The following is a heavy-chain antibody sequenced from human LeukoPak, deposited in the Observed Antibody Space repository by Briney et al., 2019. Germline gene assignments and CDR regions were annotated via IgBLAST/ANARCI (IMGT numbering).Heavy chain of an antibody. D-gene: IGHD3-10*01. V-gene: IGHV3-74*01. CDR2: INSDGSST. J-gene: IGHJ6*04. Sequence: GGSLRFSCAASGLTFSNYWMHWVRQAPGKGVVWVSRINSDGSSTRYADSVKGRFTISRDNAKNTLRLQMNSLSAEDTAVYYCARGSPSLMDVWGKGTTVTVSS. CDR1: GLTFSNYW. CDR3: ARGSPSLMDV.